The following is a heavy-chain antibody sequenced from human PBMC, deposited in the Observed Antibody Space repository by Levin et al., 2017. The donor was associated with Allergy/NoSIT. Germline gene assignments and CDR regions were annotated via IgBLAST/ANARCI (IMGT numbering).Heavy chain of an antibody. V-gene: IGHV1-69*13. CDR2: IIPIFGTA. J-gene: IGHJ6*02. D-gene: IGHD6-13*01. CDR3: ARDILPRSIAAAGTSRYYYYGMDV. CDR1: GGTFSSYA. Sequence: SVKVSCKASGGTFSSYAISWVRQAPGQGLEWMGGIIPIFGTANYAQKFQGRVTITADESTSTAYMELSSLRSEDTAVYYCARDILPRSIAAAGTSRYYYYGMDVWGQGTTVTVSS.